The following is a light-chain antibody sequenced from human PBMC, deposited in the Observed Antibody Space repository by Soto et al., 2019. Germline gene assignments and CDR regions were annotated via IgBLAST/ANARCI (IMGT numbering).Light chain of an antibody. CDR2: AAS. J-gene: IGKJ4*01. V-gene: IGKV3-20*01. CDR3: QQYGSSPLT. Sequence: VLRQSPDPLALSPREKDTPSSRASQSVSRYLAWYQQKPGQSPRLLIYAASARAIGIPDRFSGSGSGTDFTLTISRLEPEDFAVYYCQQYGSSPLTFGGGTKAAIK. CDR1: QSVSRY.